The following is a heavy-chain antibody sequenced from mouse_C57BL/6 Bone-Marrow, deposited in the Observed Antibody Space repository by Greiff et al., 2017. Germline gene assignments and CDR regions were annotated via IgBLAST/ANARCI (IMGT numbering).Heavy chain of an antibody. J-gene: IGHJ2*01. CDR2: IYPGSGST. Sequence: QVHVKQPGAELVKPGASVKMSCKASGYTFTSYWITWVKQRPGQGLEWIGDIYPGSGSTNYNEKFKSKATLTVDTSSSTAYMQLSSLTSEDSAVYYCARRGGTDYFDYWGQGTTLTVSS. CDR1: GYTFTSYW. V-gene: IGHV1-55*01. D-gene: IGHD3-3*01. CDR3: ARRGGTDYFDY.